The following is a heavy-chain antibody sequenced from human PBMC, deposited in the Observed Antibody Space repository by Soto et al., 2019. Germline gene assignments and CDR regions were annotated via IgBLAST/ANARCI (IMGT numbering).Heavy chain of an antibody. D-gene: IGHD2-15*01. J-gene: IGHJ4*02. CDR1: GGSISRTNYH. V-gene: IGHV4-39*01. CDR2: IFYSGNT. Sequence: QLQLQESGPGRVKPSETLSLTCTVSGGSISRTNYHWGWIRQSPGKGLEWIGSIFYSGNTYHNPSLKSRVTMSVDTSKSQFSLKLRSVTAADTAVYYCAGVHCSGGNCYGVDYWGQGTLVTVSS. CDR3: AGVHCSGGNCYGVDY.